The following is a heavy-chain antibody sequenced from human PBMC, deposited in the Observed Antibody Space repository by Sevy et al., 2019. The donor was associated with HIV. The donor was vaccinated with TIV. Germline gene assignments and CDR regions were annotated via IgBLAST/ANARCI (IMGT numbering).Heavy chain of an antibody. J-gene: IGHJ4*02. CDR1: GESFSDYY. D-gene: IGHD3-10*01. CDR3: ARVRRMGNQLWKADY. V-gene: IGHV4-34*01. CDR2: INYTGNT. Sequence: SETLSLTCGVSGESFSDYYWSWIRQPPRKGLEWIGEINYTGNTNDNPSLESRVRLSIDTSGKQFSLRLSSVTAADTAVYYCARVRRMGNQLWKADYWGQGTLVTVSS.